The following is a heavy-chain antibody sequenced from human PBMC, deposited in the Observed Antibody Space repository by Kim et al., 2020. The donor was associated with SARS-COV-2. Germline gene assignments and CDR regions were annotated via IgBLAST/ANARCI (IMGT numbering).Heavy chain of an antibody. CDR3: ARDPSAAALWFGELSPHHGMDV. CDR2: IIPIFGTA. J-gene: IGHJ6*02. CDR1: GGTFSSYA. V-gene: IGHV1-69*13. D-gene: IGHD3-10*01. Sequence: SVKVSCKASGGTFSSYAISWVRQAPGQGLEWMGGIIPIFGTANYAQKFQGRVTITADESTSTSYMELSSLRSEDTAVYYCARDPSAAALWFGELSPHHGMDVWGQGTTVTVSS.